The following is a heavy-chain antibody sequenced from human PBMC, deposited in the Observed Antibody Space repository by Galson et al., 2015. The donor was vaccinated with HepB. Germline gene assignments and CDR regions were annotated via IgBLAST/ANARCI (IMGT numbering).Heavy chain of an antibody. CDR3: ANFPPPSSSTYYYYGMDV. CDR2: ISYDGSNK. J-gene: IGHJ6*02. V-gene: IGHV3-30*04. D-gene: IGHD2-2*01. CDR1: GFTFSSYA. Sequence: SLRLSCAASGFTFSSYAMHWVRQAPGKGLEWVAVISYDGSNKYYADSVKGRFTISRDNSKNTLYLQMNSLRAEDTAVYYCANFPPPSSSTYYYYGMDVWGQGTTVTVSS.